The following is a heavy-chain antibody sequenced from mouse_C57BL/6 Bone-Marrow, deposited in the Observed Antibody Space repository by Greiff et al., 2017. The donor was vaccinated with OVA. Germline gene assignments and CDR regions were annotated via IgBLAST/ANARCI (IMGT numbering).Heavy chain of an antibody. CDR1: GFTFSSYA. CDR2: ISDGGSYT. CDR3: ARDLGDYDGAPYYAMDY. D-gene: IGHD2-4*01. V-gene: IGHV5-4*01. Sequence: EVKLVESGGGLVKPGGSLKLSCAASGFTFSSYAMSWVRQTPEKRLEWVATISDGGSYTYYPDNVKGRFTISRDNAKNNLYLQMSHLKSEDTAMYYCARDLGDYDGAPYYAMDYWGQGTSVTVSS. J-gene: IGHJ4*01.